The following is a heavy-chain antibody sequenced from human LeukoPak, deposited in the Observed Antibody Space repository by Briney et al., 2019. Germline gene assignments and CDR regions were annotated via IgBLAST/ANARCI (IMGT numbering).Heavy chain of an antibody. J-gene: IGHJ4*02. D-gene: IGHD3-10*01. CDR1: GGSISSYH. Sequence: PSETLSLTCTVSGGSISSYHWYWIRQPPGKGLEWIGYIYYSGSTNYNPSLKSRVTISVDTSENQFSLELRSVTAADTAVYYCAKDPQGGSGRNNFDYWGQGTLVTVSS. CDR2: IYYSGST. V-gene: IGHV4-59*12. CDR3: AKDPQGGSGRNNFDY.